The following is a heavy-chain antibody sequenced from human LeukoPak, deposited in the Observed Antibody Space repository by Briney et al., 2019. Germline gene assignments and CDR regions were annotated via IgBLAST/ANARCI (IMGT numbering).Heavy chain of an antibody. CDR1: GFTFSGYA. Sequence: GGSLRLSCAASGFTFSGYAMHWVRQAPGKGLEWVAVISYDGSNKYYADSVKGRFTISRDNSKNTLYLQMNSLRGEDTAVYYCARDRIAAASTDWFGPWGQGTLVTVSS. V-gene: IGHV3-30*04. CDR3: ARDRIAAASTDWFGP. J-gene: IGHJ5*02. CDR2: ISYDGSNK. D-gene: IGHD6-13*01.